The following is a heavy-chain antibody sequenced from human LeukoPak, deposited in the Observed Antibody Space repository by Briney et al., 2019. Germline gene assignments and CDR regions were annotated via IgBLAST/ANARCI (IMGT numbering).Heavy chain of an antibody. D-gene: IGHD6-13*01. J-gene: IGHJ4*02. Sequence: SETLSLTCTVYGGSISSYYWSWIRQPPGKGLEWIGYIYYSGSTNYNPSLKSRVTISVDTSKNQFSLKLSSVTAADTAVYYCATFVRIAAAGTFDYWGQGTLVTVSS. CDR1: GGSISSYY. CDR2: IYYSGST. CDR3: ATFVRIAAAGTFDY. V-gene: IGHV4-59*01.